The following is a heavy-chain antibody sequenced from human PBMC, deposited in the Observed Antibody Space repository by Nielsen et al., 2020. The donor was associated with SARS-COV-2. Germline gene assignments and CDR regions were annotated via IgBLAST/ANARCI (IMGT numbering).Heavy chain of an antibody. CDR3: AKDGKPYSSGLSWFDS. V-gene: IGHV3-48*03. Sequence: GESLKISCAASGFTFSSYEMNWVRQAPGKGLEWVSYISSSGSTIYYADSVKGRFTISRDNAKNSLYLQMNSLRAEDTAVYYCAKDGKPYSSGLSWFDSWGQGTLVTVSS. CDR1: GFTFSSYE. J-gene: IGHJ5*01. CDR2: ISSSGSTI. D-gene: IGHD6-19*01.